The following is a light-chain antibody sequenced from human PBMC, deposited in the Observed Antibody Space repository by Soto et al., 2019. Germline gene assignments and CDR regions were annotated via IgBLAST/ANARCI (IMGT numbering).Light chain of an antibody. CDR1: NIGSKS. CDR2: DDS. CDR3: QVWDSSSDRSVV. J-gene: IGLJ2*01. Sequence: SYELTQPPSVSVAPGQTARITCGGTNIGSKSVHWYQQKPGQAPVLVVYDDSDRPSGIPERFSGSNSGNTATLTISRVEAGDEADYYCQVWDSSSDRSVVFGGGTKLTVL. V-gene: IGLV3-21*02.